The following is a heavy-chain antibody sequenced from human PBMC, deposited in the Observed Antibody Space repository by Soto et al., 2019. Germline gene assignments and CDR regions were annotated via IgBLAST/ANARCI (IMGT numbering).Heavy chain of an antibody. CDR2: INHSGST. Sequence: SETLSLTCAVYGGSFSGYYWSWIRQPPGKGLEWIGEINHSGSTNYNPSLKSRVTISVDTSKNQFSLKLSSVTAADTAVYYCARGSTMIVVVSYYYGMDVWGQGTTVTVSS. V-gene: IGHV4-34*01. CDR3: ARGSTMIVVVSYYYGMDV. CDR1: GGSFSGYY. D-gene: IGHD3-22*01. J-gene: IGHJ6*02.